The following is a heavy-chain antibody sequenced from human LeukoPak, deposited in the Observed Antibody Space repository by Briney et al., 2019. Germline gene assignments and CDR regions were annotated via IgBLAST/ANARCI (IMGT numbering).Heavy chain of an antibody. CDR3: AKGVDIVVVPAAIDY. CDR1: GFTFSSYA. J-gene: IGHJ4*02. Sequence: GGSLRLSCAASGFTFSSYAMSWVRQAPGKGLEWVSAISGSGGSTYYADSVKGRFTISRANAKNTLYLQMNSLRAEDTAVYYCAKGVDIVVVPAAIDYWGQGTLVTVSS. D-gene: IGHD2-2*02. V-gene: IGHV3-23*01. CDR2: ISGSGGST.